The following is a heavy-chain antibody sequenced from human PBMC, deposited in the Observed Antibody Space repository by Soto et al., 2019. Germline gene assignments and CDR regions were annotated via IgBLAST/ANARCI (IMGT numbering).Heavy chain of an antibody. CDR2: INSDGSST. D-gene: IGHD3-3*01. V-gene: IGHV3-74*01. CDR3: ARVLGHYDFWSGYYTDYYYGMDV. Sequence: SGGSLRLSCAASGFTFSSYWMHWVRQAPGKGLLWVSRINSDGSSTSYADSVKGRFTISRDNAKNTLYLQMNSLRAEDTAVYYCARVLGHYDFWSGYYTDYYYGMDVWGQGTTVTVSS. J-gene: IGHJ6*02. CDR1: GFTFSSYW.